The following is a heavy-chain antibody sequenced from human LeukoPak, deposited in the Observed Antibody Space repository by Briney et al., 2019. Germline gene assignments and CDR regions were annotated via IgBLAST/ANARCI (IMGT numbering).Heavy chain of an antibody. V-gene: IGHV3-43*01. CDR1: GFTFDDYT. J-gene: IGHJ6*03. D-gene: IGHD3-16*01. CDR2: ISWDGGST. CDR3: AKDAGEDYVWGSRLMDV. Sequence: PGGSLRLSCAASGFTFDDYTMHWVRQAPGKGLEWVSLISWDGGSTYYADSVKGRFTISRDNSKNSLYLQMNSLRTEDTALYYCAKDAGEDYVWGSRLMDVWGKGTTVTVSS.